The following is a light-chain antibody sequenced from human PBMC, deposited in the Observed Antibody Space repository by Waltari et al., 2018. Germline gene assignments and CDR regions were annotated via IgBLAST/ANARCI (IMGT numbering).Light chain of an antibody. CDR2: VNSDGSH. CDR3: QTGGHGTWV. Sequence: QLVLTQSPSVSASLGASVKLTCTLSSGHSTDVIAWLQKRPEEGPRYLMKVNSDGSHNKVDEIPDRFSGSSSGAERYLTISSLQSEDEADYYCQTGGHGTWVFGGGTKLTVL. CDR1: SGHSTDV. V-gene: IGLV4-69*01. J-gene: IGLJ3*02.